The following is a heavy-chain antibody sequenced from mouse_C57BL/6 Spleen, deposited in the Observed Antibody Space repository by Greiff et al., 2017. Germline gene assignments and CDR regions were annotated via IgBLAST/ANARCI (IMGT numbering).Heavy chain of an antibody. V-gene: IGHV2-2*01. CDR3: ASSFYDYDVWAMDY. J-gene: IGHJ4*01. D-gene: IGHD2-4*01. CDR2: IWSGGST. CDR1: GFSLTSYG. Sequence: QVQLKESGPGLVQPSQSLSITCTVSGFSLTSYGVHWVRQSPGKCLEWLGVIWSGGSTDYNAAFISRLSISKDNSKSQVFFKMNSLQADDTAIYYCASSFYDYDVWAMDYWGQGTSVTVSS.